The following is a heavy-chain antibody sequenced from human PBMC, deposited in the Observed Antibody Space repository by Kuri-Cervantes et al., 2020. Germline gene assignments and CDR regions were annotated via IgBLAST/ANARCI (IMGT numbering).Heavy chain of an antibody. D-gene: IGHD3-10*01. V-gene: IGHV4-4*02. CDR3: ARGGSGRGWFDP. CDR1: GFSLSNARMG. CDR2: INHSGST. J-gene: IGHJ5*02. Sequence: SGPTLVKPTETLTLTCTVSGFSLSNARMGVSWIRQPPGKGLEWIGEINHSGSTNYNPSLKSRVTISVDTSKKQLSLKLSSATAADTAVYYCARGGSGRGWFDPWGQGTLVTVSS.